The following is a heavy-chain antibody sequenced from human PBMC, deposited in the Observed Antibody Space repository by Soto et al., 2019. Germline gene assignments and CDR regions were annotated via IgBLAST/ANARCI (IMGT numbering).Heavy chain of an antibody. V-gene: IGHV1-8*01. CDR2: MNPNSGNT. Sequence: ASVKVSCKASGYTFTSYDINWVRQATGQGLEWMGWMNPNSGNTGYAQKFQGRVTMTRNTSISTAYMELSSLRSDDTAVYYCARAVGGVYYYYYMDVWGKGTTVTVSS. D-gene: IGHD1-26*01. CDR3: ARAVGGVYYYYYMDV. CDR1: GYTFTSYD. J-gene: IGHJ6*03.